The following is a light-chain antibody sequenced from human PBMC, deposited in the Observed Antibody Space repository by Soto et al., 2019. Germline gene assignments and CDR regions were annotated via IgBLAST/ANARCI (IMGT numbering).Light chain of an antibody. V-gene: IGKV3-11*01. J-gene: IGKJ4*01. CDR1: QSVSRY. CDR3: LQRSNWLT. Sequence: EIVLTQSPATLSLSPGERATLSCRASQSVSRYLAWYQQKPGQAPRLLIYDASNRASGIPARFSGSGSGTDFTLTISSLEPEDFAVYYCLQRSNWLTFGGGTKVEV. CDR2: DAS.